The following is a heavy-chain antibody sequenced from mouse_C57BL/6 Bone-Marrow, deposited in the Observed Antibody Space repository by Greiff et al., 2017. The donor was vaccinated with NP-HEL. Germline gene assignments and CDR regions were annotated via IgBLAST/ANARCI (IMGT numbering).Heavy chain of an antibody. V-gene: IGHV1-82*01. D-gene: IGHD2-3*01. CDR2: IYPGDGDT. CDR3: ARGVTTLFAY. Sequence: VQLQHSGPELVKPGASVKISCKASGYAFSSSWMNWVKQRPGKGLEWIGRIYPGDGDTNYNGKFKGKATLTADKSSSTAYMQLSSLTSEDSAVYFCARGVTTLFAYWGQGTLVTVSA. J-gene: IGHJ3*01. CDR1: GYAFSSSW.